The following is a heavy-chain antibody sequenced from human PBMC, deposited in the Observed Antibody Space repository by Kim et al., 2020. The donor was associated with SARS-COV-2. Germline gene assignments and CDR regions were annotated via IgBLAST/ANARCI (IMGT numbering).Heavy chain of an antibody. J-gene: IGHJ4*02. D-gene: IGHD6-13*01. CDR2: IYYSGST. V-gene: IGHV4-39*01. CDR3: ARQYSSSWSAHWGV. Sequence: SETLSLTCTVSGGSISSSSYYWGWIRQPPGKGLEWIGSIYYSGSTYYNPSLKSRVTISVDTSKNQFSLKLSSVTAADTAVYYCARQYSSSWSAHWGVWGQGTLVTVSS. CDR1: GGSISSSSYY.